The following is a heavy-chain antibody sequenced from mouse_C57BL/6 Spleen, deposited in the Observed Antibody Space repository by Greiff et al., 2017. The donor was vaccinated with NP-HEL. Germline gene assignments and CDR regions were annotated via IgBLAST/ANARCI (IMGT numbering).Heavy chain of an antibody. V-gene: IGHV1-59*01. CDR3: ARGVSSGPLFAY. D-gene: IGHD3-2*02. J-gene: IGHJ3*01. CDR1: GYTFTSYW. Sequence: VQLQQPGAELVRPGTSVKLSCKASGYTFTSYWMHWVKQRPGQGLEWIGVIDPSDSYTNYNQKFKGKATLTVDTSSSTAYMQLSSLTSEDSAVYYCARGVSSGPLFAYWGQGTLVTVSA. CDR2: IDPSDSYT.